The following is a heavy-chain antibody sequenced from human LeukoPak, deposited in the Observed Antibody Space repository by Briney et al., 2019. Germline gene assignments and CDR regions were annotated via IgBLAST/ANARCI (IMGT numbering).Heavy chain of an antibody. J-gene: IGHJ3*01. CDR2: ISGSGGST. Sequence: GGSLRLSCAASGFTFSSYSMNWVRQAPGKGPQWVADISGSGGSTYYADSVKGRFSVSRDNSKNMVYLELNSLRAEDTAVYYCAKNHEHGRYAGFDFWAEGALVAVSS. CDR3: AKNHEHGRYAGFDF. CDR1: GFTFSSYS. D-gene: IGHD2-2*01. V-gene: IGHV3-23*01.